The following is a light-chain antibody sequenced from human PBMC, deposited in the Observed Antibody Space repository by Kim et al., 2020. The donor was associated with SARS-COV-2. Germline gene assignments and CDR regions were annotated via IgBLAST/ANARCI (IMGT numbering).Light chain of an antibody. J-gene: IGKJ1*01. Sequence: DVRMTQSPSSVSASVGDRVTITCRASQDVKNWLAWYQQKSGEAPKLLIYGASILESGVPSRFNGSGSGTDFSLTINSLQPEDSASYYCRLAFELPLTVGQGHEVDIK. CDR1: QDVKNW. CDR2: GAS. CDR3: RLAFELPLT. V-gene: IGKV1-12*01.